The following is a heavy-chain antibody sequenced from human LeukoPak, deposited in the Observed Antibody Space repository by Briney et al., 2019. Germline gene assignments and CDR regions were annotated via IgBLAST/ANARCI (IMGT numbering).Heavy chain of an antibody. CDR3: AKLYRGRSNDAFDI. V-gene: IGHV3-30*18. CDR1: GFTFSSYG. D-gene: IGHD1-14*01. J-gene: IGHJ3*02. CDR2: ISYDGSNK. Sequence: QPGRSLRLSCAASGFTFSSYGMHWVRQAPGKGLEWVAVISYDGSNKYYADSVKGRFTISSDNSKNTLYLQMNSLRAEDTAVYYCAKLYRGRSNDAFDIWGQGTMVTVSS.